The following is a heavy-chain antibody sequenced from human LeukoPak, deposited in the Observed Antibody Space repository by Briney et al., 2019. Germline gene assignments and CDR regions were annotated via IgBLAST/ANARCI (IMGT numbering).Heavy chain of an antibody. J-gene: IGHJ4*02. D-gene: IGHD6-19*01. CDR1: GYTFTSYG. Sequence: ASVKVSCKASGYTFTSYGISWVRQAPGQGLEWMGWISAYNGNTNYAQKLQGRVTMTTDTSTSTAYMELRSLRSDDTAVYYCARRSGIAVAGAFDYWGQGTLVTVSS. CDR3: ARRSGIAVAGAFDY. V-gene: IGHV1-18*01. CDR2: ISAYNGNT.